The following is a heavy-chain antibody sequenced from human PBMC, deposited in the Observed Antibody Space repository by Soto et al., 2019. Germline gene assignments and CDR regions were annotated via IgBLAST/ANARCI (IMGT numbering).Heavy chain of an antibody. CDR1: GFTFTTYY. Sequence: ASVKVSCKTSGFTFTTYYIHWVRQAPEQGLEWVGMIDPSGGSTTYAQKFQGRITMTSDMSTSTVYMELSSLRSEDTAVYYCARVPYDTTGYYAFWGQGTLVTVSS. CDR2: IDPSGGST. V-gene: IGHV1-46*01. CDR3: ARVPYDTTGYYAF. J-gene: IGHJ4*02. D-gene: IGHD3-22*01.